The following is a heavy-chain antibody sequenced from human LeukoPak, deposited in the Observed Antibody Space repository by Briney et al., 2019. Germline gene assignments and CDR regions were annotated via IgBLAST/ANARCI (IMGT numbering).Heavy chain of an antibody. D-gene: IGHD3-16*01. CDR1: GYTFTGYY. CDR3: ARDGGYFDD. J-gene: IGHJ4*02. Sequence: GASVKVSCKASGYTFTGYYMHWVRQAPGQGLEWMGWINPNSGGTNYAQNLQGRVIMTTDTFTSTAYMELRSLRSDDTAVYYCARDGGYFDDWGQGTLVTVSS. CDR2: INPNSGGT. V-gene: IGHV1-2*02.